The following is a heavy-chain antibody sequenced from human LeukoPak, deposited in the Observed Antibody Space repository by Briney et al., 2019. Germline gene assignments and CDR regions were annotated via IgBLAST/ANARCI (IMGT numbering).Heavy chain of an antibody. J-gene: IGHJ5*02. CDR1: GGSISSGGYY. Sequence: PSETLSLTCTVSGGSISSGGYYWSWIRQHPGKGLEWIGYIYYSGSTYYNPSLKSRVTISVDTSKNQFSLKLSSVTAADTAVYYCAVTVTKGWWFDPWGQGTLVTVSS. CDR3: AVTVTKGWWFDP. D-gene: IGHD4-11*01. V-gene: IGHV4-31*03. CDR2: IYYSGST.